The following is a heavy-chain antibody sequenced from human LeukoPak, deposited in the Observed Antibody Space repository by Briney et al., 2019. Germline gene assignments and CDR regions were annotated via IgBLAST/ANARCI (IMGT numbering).Heavy chain of an antibody. Sequence: SETLSLTCTVSSGSMKNYYWTWIRQSAGKGLEWIGRVYPDGSLNYNPSLKSRMALSIDMSRNQFSLKLTSVSAADTAVYYCARQVPAARPYVDPWGQGLLVSVSS. CDR3: ARQVPAARPYVDP. J-gene: IGHJ5*02. V-gene: IGHV4-4*07. CDR1: SGSMKNYY. CDR2: VYPDGSL. D-gene: IGHD2-2*02.